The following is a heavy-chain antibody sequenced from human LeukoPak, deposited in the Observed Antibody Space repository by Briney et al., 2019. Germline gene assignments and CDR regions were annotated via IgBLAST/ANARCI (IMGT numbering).Heavy chain of an antibody. CDR2: ISYDGSNK. CDR1: GFTFSSYA. CDR3: AKEGRKTGNTYGYEFDS. V-gene: IGHV3-30-3*01. D-gene: IGHD5-18*01. J-gene: IGHJ4*02. Sequence: GGSPRLSCAASGFTFSSYAMHWVRQAPGKGLEWVAVISYDGSNKYYADYVKGQFTISRDNSKNTVYLHMNNLRAEDTAVYYCAKEGRKTGNTYGYEFDSWGQGTLVTVSS.